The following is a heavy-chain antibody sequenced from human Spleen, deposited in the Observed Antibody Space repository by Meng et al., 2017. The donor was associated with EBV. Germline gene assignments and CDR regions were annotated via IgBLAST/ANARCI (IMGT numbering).Heavy chain of an antibody. J-gene: IGHJ4*02. CDR3: ASGSGGNFDF. Sequence: QVQLQESGPGLVKPSQTLSLTCSVSGGSISSGTYYWSWIRQPPGRGLEWIGYIYHNGDTYYSPSLQSRLTISVDTSKNQFSLKMSSVTAADTAAYFCASGSGGNFDFWGQGTLVTVSS. D-gene: IGHD3-16*01. CDR2: IYHNGDT. CDR1: GGSISSGTYY. V-gene: IGHV4-30-4*01.